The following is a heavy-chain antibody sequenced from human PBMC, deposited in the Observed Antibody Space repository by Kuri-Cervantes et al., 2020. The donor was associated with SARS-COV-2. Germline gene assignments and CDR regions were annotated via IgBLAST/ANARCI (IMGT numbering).Heavy chain of an antibody. J-gene: IGHJ3*01. V-gene: IGHV4-39*01. D-gene: IGHD3-10*01. CDR2: IHHSGTT. CDR1: GGSISSTSYY. CDR3: ARPPAGGTGSSDAFDF. Sequence: GSLRLSCTVSGGSISSTSYYWGWTRQPPGKGLEWIGTIHHSGTTYYNPSLESRVTISVDTSQNLFSLELTSVSAADTAVYYCARPPAGGTGSSDAFDFWGQGTLVTVSS.